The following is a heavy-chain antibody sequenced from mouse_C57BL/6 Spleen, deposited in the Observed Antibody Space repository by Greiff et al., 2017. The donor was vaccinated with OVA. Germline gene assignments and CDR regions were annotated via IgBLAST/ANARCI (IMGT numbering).Heavy chain of an antibody. J-gene: IGHJ3*01. V-gene: IGHV1-15*01. CDR2: IDPETGGT. CDR1: GYTFTDYE. Sequence: VQLQQSGAELVRPGASVTLSCKASGYTFTDYEMHWVKQTPVHGLAWIGAIDPETGGTAYNQKFKGKAILTADKSSSTAYMELRSLTSEDSAVYYCTRGGSFAYWGQGTLVTVSA. CDR3: TRGGSFAY.